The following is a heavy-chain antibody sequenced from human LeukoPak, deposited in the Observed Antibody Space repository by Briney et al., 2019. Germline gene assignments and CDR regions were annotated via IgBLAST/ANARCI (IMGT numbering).Heavy chain of an antibody. J-gene: IGHJ4*02. D-gene: IGHD1-26*01. V-gene: IGHV3-21*05. CDR1: GFSFTGYS. Sequence: GGSLRLSCAASGFSFTGYSMTWVRQAPGKGLEWISYISAGSDYIFYADSVKGRFTISRDNAKKSVSLQMNSLRADDTAVYYCARWGLGPSFDYWGQGNLVTVAS. CDR3: ARWGLGPSFDY. CDR2: ISAGSDYI.